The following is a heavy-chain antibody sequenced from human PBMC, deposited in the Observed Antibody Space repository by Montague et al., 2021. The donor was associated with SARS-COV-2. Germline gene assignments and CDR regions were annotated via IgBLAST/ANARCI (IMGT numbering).Heavy chain of an antibody. CDR1: GGSFSTYS. D-gene: IGHD3-10*01. CDR2: IHHGGST. V-gene: IGHV4-34*01. Sequence: SETLSLTCAVHGGSFSTYSWNWIRQHPGKGLEWIGEIHHGGSTNYNPSLKSRVTISADTSKNQFSLKLTSVAAADTAVYYCARLSDGVVPSPILGVGPYYSYYYMDVWGKGTTVTVSS. J-gene: IGHJ6*03. CDR3: ARLSDGVVPSPILGVGPYYSYYYMDV.